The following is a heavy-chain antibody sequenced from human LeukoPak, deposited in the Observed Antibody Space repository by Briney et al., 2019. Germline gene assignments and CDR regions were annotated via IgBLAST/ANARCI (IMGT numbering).Heavy chain of an antibody. CDR1: GGTFSSYA. CDR2: IIPIFGTA. Sequence: SVKVSCKASGGTFSSYAISWVRQAPGQGLEWMGGIIPIFGTANYAQKFQGRVTITADESTSTAHMELSSLRSEDTAVYYCASRGYDSSGYRATFDYWGQGTLVTVSS. J-gene: IGHJ4*02. CDR3: ASRGYDSSGYRATFDY. V-gene: IGHV1-69*01. D-gene: IGHD3-22*01.